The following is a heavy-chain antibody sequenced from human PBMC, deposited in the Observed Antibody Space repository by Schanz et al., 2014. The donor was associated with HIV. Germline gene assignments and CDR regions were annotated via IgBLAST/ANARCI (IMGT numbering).Heavy chain of an antibody. V-gene: IGHV3-33*08. CDR3: ARLRGFLWFGDHPYSFDY. Sequence: QVQLVESGGGVVQPGRSLRLSCAASGFTFDNYGMHWVRQAPGKGLEWVAFISYNGNEKDYGDSVKGRFTISRDNSKKTVFLQMNSLRAEDTAVYYCARLRGFLWFGDHPYSFDYWGQGTLVTVSS. J-gene: IGHJ4*02. D-gene: IGHD3-10*01. CDR1: GFTFDNYG. CDR2: ISYNGNEK.